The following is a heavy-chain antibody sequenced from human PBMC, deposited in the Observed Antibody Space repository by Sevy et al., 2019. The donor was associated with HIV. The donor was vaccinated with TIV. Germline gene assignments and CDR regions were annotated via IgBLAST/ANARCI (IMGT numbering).Heavy chain of an antibody. D-gene: IGHD2-8*01. J-gene: IGHJ4*02. CDR3: AREGCTKHHDY. CDR2: LSFGCGEI. Sequence: GGSLRLSCAASGFTFSKYSMSWVRQPPGKGLEWVSTLSFGCGEINYADSVKGRFTISRDNSKSSVYLQMNNLRPEDTAGYCWAREGCTKHHDYWGQGTLVTVSS. CDR1: GFTFSKYS. V-gene: IGHV3-23*01.